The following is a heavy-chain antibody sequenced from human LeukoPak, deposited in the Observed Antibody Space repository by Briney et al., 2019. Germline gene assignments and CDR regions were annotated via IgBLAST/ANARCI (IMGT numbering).Heavy chain of an antibody. CDR1: GGTFNNSA. J-gene: IGHJ5*02. CDR2: IMPLFGTA. CDR3: ARDVHGYYGSGSFDP. Sequence: ASVKVSCKTSGGTFNNSAISWVRQAPGQGLEWLGGIMPLFGTAGYAQKFQGRVTITKDESTRTVYLELTSLTSDDTAVYYCARDVHGYYGSGSFDPWGQGTLVSVSS. V-gene: IGHV1-69*05. D-gene: IGHD5-18*01.